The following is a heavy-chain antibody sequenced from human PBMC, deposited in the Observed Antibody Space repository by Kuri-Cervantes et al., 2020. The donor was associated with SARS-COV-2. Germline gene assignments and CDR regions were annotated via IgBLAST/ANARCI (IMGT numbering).Heavy chain of an antibody. CDR1: GFTFSDYY. Sequence: GGSLRLSCAASGFTFSDYYMSWIRQAPGKGLEWVSYISSSGSTTYYADSVKGRFTISRHNSKYTLYLQMNSLRAEDTAVYYCARVWGRFGTGYYIDYWGQGTLVTVSS. J-gene: IGHJ4*02. V-gene: IGHV3-11*01. D-gene: IGHD3/OR15-3a*01. CDR3: ARVWGRFGTGYYIDY. CDR2: ISSSGSTT.